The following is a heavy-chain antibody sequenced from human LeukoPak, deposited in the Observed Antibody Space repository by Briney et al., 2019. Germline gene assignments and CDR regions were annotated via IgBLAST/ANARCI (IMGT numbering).Heavy chain of an antibody. CDR2: ISGSGGST. D-gene: IGHD3-22*01. J-gene: IGHJ4*02. Sequence: HPGGSLRLSCAASGSTFSSYAMSWVRQAPGKGLEWVSAISGSGGSTYYADSVKGRFTISRDNSKNTLYLQMNSLRAEDTAVYYCAKDLAIYDSIYFDYWGQGTLVTVSS. V-gene: IGHV3-23*01. CDR3: AKDLAIYDSIYFDY. CDR1: GSTFSSYA.